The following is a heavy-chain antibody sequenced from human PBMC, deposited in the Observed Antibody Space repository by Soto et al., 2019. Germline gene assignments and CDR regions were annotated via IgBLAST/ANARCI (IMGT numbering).Heavy chain of an antibody. Sequence: ETLSLTCTVSGGSVSSGSYYWSWIRQPPGKGLEWIGYIYYSGSTNYNPSLKSRVTISVDTSKNQFYLKLSSVTAADTAVYYCARDSSSPDYYYYYGMDVWGQGTTVTVSS. D-gene: IGHD6-6*01. J-gene: IGHJ6*02. V-gene: IGHV4-61*01. CDR3: ARDSSSPDYYYYYGMDV. CDR1: GGSVSSGSYY. CDR2: IYYSGST.